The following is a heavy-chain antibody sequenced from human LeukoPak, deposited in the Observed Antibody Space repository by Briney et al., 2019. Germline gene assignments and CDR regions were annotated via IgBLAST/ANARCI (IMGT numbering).Heavy chain of an antibody. J-gene: IGHJ4*02. V-gene: IGHV3-33*01. CDR1: GFTFSSFG. CDR3: GRDRGLASLDY. Sequence: TGGSLRLSCAASGFTFSSFGMHWVRQAPGKGLEWVAAIWYDGSKKYHADSVKGRFTISRDDSKNTLYLQTNSLRAEDAAVYYCGRDRGLASLDYWGQGTLVTVSS. CDR2: IWYDGSKK. D-gene: IGHD3/OR15-3a*01.